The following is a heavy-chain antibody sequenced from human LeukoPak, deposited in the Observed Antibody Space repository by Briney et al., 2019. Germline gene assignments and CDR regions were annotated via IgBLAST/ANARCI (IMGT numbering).Heavy chain of an antibody. J-gene: IGHJ4*02. D-gene: IGHD1-20*01. CDR2: IYWNDDK. CDR1: GFSLSTSGVG. CDR3: AHPVLDNWNAYFDY. Sequence: SGPTLVNPTQTLTLTCTFSGFSLSTSGVGVGWIRQPPGKALEWLALIYWNDDKRYSPSLKSRLTITKHTSKNQVVLTMTNMDPVDTATYYCAHPVLDNWNAYFDYWGQGTLVTVSS. V-gene: IGHV2-5*01.